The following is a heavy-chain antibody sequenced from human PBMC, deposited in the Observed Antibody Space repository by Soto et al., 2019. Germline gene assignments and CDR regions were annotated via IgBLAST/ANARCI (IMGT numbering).Heavy chain of an antibody. CDR3: AKDQVRSIRDSASTYGMDV. CDR2: ISGSGGST. V-gene: IGHV3-23*01. J-gene: IGHJ6*02. D-gene: IGHD2-2*02. CDR1: GFTFSSYA. Sequence: GGSLRLSCAASGFTFSSYAMSWVRQAPGKGLEWVSAISGSGGSTYYADSVKGRFTISRDNSKNTLYLQMNSLRAEDTAVYYCAKDQVRSIRDSASTYGMDVWGQGSTVTVSS.